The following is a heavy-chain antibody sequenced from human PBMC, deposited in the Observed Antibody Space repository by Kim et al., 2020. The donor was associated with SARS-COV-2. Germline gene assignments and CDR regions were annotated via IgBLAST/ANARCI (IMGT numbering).Heavy chain of an antibody. CDR1: GGTFSSYA. V-gene: IGHV1-69*13. Sequence: SVKVSCKASGGTFSSYAISWVRQAPGQGLEWMGGIIPIFGTANYAQKFQGRVTITADESTSTAYMELSSLRSEDTAVYYCARGDRCSSTRCYEYYYYYYGMDVWGQGTTVTVSS. CDR3: ARGDRCSSTRCYEYYYYYYGMDV. J-gene: IGHJ6*02. CDR2: IIPIFGTA. D-gene: IGHD2-2*01.